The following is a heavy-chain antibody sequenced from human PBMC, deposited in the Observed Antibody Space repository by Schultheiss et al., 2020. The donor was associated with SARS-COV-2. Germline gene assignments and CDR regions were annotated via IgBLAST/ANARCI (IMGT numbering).Heavy chain of an antibody. D-gene: IGHD1-26*01. V-gene: IGHV4-59*01. CDR2: VYYSGST. J-gene: IGHJ4*02. CDR3: AREGATKFDY. Sequence: SETLSLTCTVSGGAISTYYGSWIRQPPGKGLEWIGNVYYSGSTNYNPSLKSRVTISVDTSKNQFSLKLSSVTAADTAVYYCAREGATKFDYWGQGTLVTVSS. CDR1: GGAISTYY.